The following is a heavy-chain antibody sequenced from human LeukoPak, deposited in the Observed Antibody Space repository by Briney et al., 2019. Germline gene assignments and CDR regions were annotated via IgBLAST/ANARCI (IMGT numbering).Heavy chain of an antibody. CDR3: ARVGGDFWSGYDY. Sequence: PSETLSLTCTVSGGSISSYYWSWIRQPPGKGLEWIGYIYYSGGTNYNPSLKSRVTISVDTSKNQFSLKLTSVTAADTAVYYCARVGGDFWSGYDYWGQGTLVTVSS. J-gene: IGHJ4*02. D-gene: IGHD3-3*01. CDR1: GGSISSYY. V-gene: IGHV4-59*01. CDR2: IYYSGGT.